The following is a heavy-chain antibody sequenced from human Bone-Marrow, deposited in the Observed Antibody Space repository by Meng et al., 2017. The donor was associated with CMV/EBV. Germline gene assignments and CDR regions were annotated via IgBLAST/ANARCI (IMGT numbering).Heavy chain of an antibody. CDR3: ARGRRITIFGVVGGGHAMDV. Sequence: SETLSLSCTVSGGSISSDNYYWSWIRQPPGKGLEWIGEIHHSGSTNYNPSLKSRVTISVDTSKNQFSLKLSSVTAADTAVYYCARGRRITIFGVVGGGHAMDVWGQGTTVTVSS. CDR2: IHHSGST. CDR1: GGSISSDNYY. J-gene: IGHJ6*02. D-gene: IGHD3-3*01. V-gene: IGHV4-39*07.